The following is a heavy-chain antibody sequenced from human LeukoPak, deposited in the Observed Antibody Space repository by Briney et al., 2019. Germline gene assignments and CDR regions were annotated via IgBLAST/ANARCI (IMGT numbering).Heavy chain of an antibody. CDR1: GFTFSNHW. J-gene: IGHJ5*02. CDR3: ARDSQYCCGGSFYNWFDP. CDR2: INGGGTST. V-gene: IGHV3-74*01. Sequence: GGSLRLSCASSGFTFSNHWMHWARQAPGKGLVWVSRINGGGTSTDYADSVKGRFTISRDNAKNPLYLQMNSLRADDTAVYYCARDSQYCCGGSFYNWFDPWGQGTLVTVSS. D-gene: IGHD2-15*01.